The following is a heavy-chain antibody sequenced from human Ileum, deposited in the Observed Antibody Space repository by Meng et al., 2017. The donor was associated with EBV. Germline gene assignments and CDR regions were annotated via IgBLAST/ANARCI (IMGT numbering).Heavy chain of an antibody. D-gene: IGHD5-24*01. CDR1: GFTFSSYA. CDR3: AQGDGLDY. Sequence: EVQLLESGXGLVQPGGSLRLSCAASGFTFSSYAMSWVRQAPGRGLEWVSAISAIDYSTYDADSVRGRFTITRDNSKNTVYLQMNSLRADDTAVYYCAQGDGLDYWGQGTLVTVSS. CDR2: ISAIDYST. J-gene: IGHJ4*02. V-gene: IGHV3-23*01.